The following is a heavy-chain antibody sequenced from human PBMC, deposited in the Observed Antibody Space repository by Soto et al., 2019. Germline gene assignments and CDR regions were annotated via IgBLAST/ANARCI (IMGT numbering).Heavy chain of an antibody. Sequence: QLQLQESGSGLVKPSQTLSLTCAVSGGSIGSGGYSWTWIRQPPGKGLEWIRYIYRGGSTYYNPSLRSRVTISIDKSKEQFSLKLSSVTAADTAVYYCAKSQGDYWYFDLWGRGTLVTVSS. CDR2: IYRGGST. D-gene: IGHD2-21*01. J-gene: IGHJ2*01. CDR1: GGSIGSGGYS. V-gene: IGHV4-30-2*01. CDR3: AKSQGDYWYFDL.